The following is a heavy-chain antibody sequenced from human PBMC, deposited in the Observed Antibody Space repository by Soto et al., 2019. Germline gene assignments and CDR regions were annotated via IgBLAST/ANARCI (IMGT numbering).Heavy chain of an antibody. CDR1: GFTFSSYG. D-gene: IGHD6-13*01. CDR3: AKDASSSSWKS. Sequence: QVQLVESGGGVVQPGRSLRLSCAASGFTFSSYGMHWVRQAPGKGLEWVAVISYDGSNKYYADSVKGRFTISRDNSKNTLYLQMNSLRAEDTAVYYCAKDASSSSWKSWGQGTPVTVSS. V-gene: IGHV3-30*18. CDR2: ISYDGSNK. J-gene: IGHJ4*02.